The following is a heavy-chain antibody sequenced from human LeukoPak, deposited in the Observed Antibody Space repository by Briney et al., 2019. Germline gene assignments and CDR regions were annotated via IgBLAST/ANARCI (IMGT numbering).Heavy chain of an antibody. Sequence: SETLSLTCTVSGGSISSYYWSWIRQPPGKGLEWIGYIYYSGSTNYNPSLKSRVTISVDTSKNQFSLNLSSVTAADTAVYYCGRQKGYYYGMDVWGQGTTVTVSS. CDR2: IYYSGST. J-gene: IGHJ6*02. V-gene: IGHV4-59*08. CDR1: GGSISSYY. CDR3: GRQKGYYYGMDV.